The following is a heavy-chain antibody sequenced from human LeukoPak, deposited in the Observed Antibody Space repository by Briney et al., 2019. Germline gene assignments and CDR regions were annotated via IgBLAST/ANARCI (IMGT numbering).Heavy chain of an antibody. V-gene: IGHV4-59*01. Sequence: SETLSLTCTVSGGPISSYYWSWIRQPPGKGLEWIGYIYYSGSTNYNPSLKSRVTISVDTSKNQFSLKLSSVTAADTAVYYCARGGYGDYWFDPWGQGTLVTVSS. J-gene: IGHJ5*02. CDR1: GGPISSYY. D-gene: IGHD4-17*01. CDR3: ARGGYGDYWFDP. CDR2: IYYSGST.